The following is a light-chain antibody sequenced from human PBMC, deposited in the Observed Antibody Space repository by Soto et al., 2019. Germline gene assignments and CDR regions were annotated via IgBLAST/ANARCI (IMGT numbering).Light chain of an antibody. Sequence: DIQMTQSPSTLSASVGDRVTITCRASQSISSWLAWYQQKPGKAPKLLIYKASSLESGVPSRFSGSGSGTEFTLTISRLNPDDFANYYRQQSFTFGPGTKVDIK. CDR2: KAS. CDR3: QQSFT. J-gene: IGKJ3*01. V-gene: IGKV1-5*03. CDR1: QSISSW.